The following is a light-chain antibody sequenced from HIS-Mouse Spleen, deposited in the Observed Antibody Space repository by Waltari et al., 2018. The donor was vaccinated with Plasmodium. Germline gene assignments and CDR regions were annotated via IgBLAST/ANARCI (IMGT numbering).Light chain of an antibody. V-gene: IGKV3-15*01. J-gene: IGKJ4*01. CDR1: QSVSSN. CDR2: GAS. CDR3: QQYNNWPLT. Sequence: EIVMTQSPATLSVSPGERATLSCSASQSVSSNLAWYQQKPAQAPRLLISGASTRATGIPARFSGSGSGTEFTLTISSMQSEDFAVYYCQQYNNWPLTFGGGTKVEIK.